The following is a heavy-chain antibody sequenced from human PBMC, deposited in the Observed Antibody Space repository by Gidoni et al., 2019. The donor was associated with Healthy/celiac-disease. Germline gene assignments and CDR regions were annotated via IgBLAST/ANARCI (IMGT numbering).Heavy chain of an antibody. CDR2: ISGSGGST. J-gene: IGHJ6*02. CDR3: AEADYYDSSGDYYYGMDV. V-gene: IGHV3-23*01. D-gene: IGHD3-22*01. CDR1: GFTFSSYA. Sequence: EVPLLESGGGLVQPGGSLRHSCAASGFTFSSYAMSWLRQAPGKGLEWVSAISGSGGSTYYADSVKGRFTISRDNSKNTLYLQMNSLRAEDTAVYYCAEADYYDSSGDYYYGMDVWGQGTTVTVSS.